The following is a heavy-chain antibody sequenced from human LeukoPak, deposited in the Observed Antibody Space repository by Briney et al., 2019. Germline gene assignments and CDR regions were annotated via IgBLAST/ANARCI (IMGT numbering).Heavy chain of an antibody. CDR2: IYHSGST. V-gene: IGHV4-30-2*01. J-gene: IGHJ3*02. D-gene: IGHD2-21*02. Sequence: PSQTLSLTCTVSGGSISSGGYYWSWIRQPPGKGLEWIGDIYHSGSTYYNPSLKSRVTISVDRSKNQFSLKLSSVTAADTAVYYCARLYCGGDCYSPDAFDIWGQGTMVTVSS. CDR3: ARLYCGGDCYSPDAFDI. CDR1: GGSISSGGYY.